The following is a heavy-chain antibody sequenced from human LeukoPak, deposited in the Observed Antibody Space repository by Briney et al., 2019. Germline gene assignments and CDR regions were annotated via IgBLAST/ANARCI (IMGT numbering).Heavy chain of an antibody. Sequence: PGGSLRLSCAASGFTFRTYGMHWVRQAPGKGLEWVAVISYDGSNNYYGDSVKGRFTISRDNSKNTLYLQMNGLRAEDTAVYYCAKAGIQGVSDFWGQGTLVTVSS. CDR3: AKAGIQGVSDF. V-gene: IGHV3-30*18. J-gene: IGHJ4*02. CDR1: GFTFRTYG. CDR2: ISYDGSNN. D-gene: IGHD3-10*01.